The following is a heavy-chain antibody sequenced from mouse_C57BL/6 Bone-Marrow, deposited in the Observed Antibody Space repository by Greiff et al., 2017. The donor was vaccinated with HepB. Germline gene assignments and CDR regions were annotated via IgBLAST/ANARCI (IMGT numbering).Heavy chain of an antibody. CDR2: ISDGGSYT. V-gene: IGHV5-4*01. CDR3: AEGAWFAY. Sequence: EVQLVESGGGLVKPGGSLKLSCAASGFTFSSYAMSWVRQTPEKRLEWVATISDGGSYTYYPDNVKGRFTISRDNAKNNLYLQMSHLKSEDTAMYYCAEGAWFAYWGQGTLVTVSA. CDR1: GFTFSSYA. J-gene: IGHJ3*01.